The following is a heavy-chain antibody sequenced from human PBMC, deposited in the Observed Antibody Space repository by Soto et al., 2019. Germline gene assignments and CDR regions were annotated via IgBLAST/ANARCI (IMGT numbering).Heavy chain of an antibody. CDR2: LSYDGINE. CDR3: ARDRLRLGELSLIGYFDY. Sequence: QVQFVESGGSVVEPGRSLRLSCEASGFTFTSYAMHWVRQAPGKGLEWVSVLSYDGINEYYAASVKGRFTISRDNSKNTLFLQMSSLRVEDTAVYYCARDRLRLGELSLIGYFDYWGQGTLVTVSS. V-gene: IGHV3-30*15. J-gene: IGHJ4*02. D-gene: IGHD3-16*02. CDR1: GFTFTSYA.